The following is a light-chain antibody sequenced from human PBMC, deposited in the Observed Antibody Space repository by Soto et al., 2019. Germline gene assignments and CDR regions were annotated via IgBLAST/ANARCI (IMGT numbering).Light chain of an antibody. CDR1: SSDVGCYNY. V-gene: IGLV2-14*01. CDR2: EVS. Sequence: QSALTQPASVSGSPGQSITISCTGTSSDVGCYNYVSWYQQHPGKAPKLMIYEVSNRPSGVSNRFSGSKSGNTASLTISGLQAEDDADYYCSSYTSSSTLVFGGGTQLTVL. J-gene: IGLJ2*01. CDR3: SSYTSSSTLV.